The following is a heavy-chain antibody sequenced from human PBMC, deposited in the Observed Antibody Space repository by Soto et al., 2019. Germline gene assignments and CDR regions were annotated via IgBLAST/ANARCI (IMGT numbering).Heavy chain of an antibody. Sequence: SVKVSCKASGGTFSSYTISWVRQAPGQGLEWMGRIVPILGIANYAQKFQGRVTITADKSTSTAYMELSSLRSEDTAVYYCARSGYSSGSDGNFDYWGQGTLVTVSS. CDR1: GGTFSSYT. J-gene: IGHJ4*02. CDR2: IVPILGIA. CDR3: ARSGYSSGSDGNFDY. D-gene: IGHD6-19*01. V-gene: IGHV1-69*02.